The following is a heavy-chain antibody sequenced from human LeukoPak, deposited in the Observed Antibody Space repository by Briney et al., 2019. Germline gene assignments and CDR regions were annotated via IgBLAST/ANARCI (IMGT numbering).Heavy chain of an antibody. CDR2: VYYSGST. CDR1: GDSIGSGGFY. J-gene: IGHJ4*02. Sequence: SETLSLTCTVSGDSIGSGGFYWSWLRHQQGMGREWIGYVYYSGSTYYKPSLKSRITISVDTSKNQFSLKLSSVTAADTAVYYWARDRSYYGSVTYYFDYWGQGTLVTVSS. CDR3: ARDRSYYGSVTYYFDY. D-gene: IGHD3-10*01. V-gene: IGHV4-31*03.